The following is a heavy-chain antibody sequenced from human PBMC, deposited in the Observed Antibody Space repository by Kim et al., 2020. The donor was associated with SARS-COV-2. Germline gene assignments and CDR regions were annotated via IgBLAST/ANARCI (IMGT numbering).Heavy chain of an antibody. CDR2: ISSSGSTI. CDR3: ARDRGYYDSSGYYAYYYYYYGMDV. D-gene: IGHD3-22*01. V-gene: IGHV3-11*01. J-gene: IGHJ6*02. Sequence: GGSLRLSCAASGFTFSDYYMSWIRQAPGKGLEWVSYISSSGSTIYYADSVKGRFTISRDNAKNSLYLQMNSLRAEDTAVYYCARDRGYYDSSGYYAYYYYYYGMDVWGQGTTVTVSS. CDR1: GFTFSDYY.